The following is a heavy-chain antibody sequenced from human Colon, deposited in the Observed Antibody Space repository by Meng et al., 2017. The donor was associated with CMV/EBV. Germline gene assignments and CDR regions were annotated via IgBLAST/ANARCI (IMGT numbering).Heavy chain of an antibody. D-gene: IGHD3-3*01. V-gene: IGHV4-59*01. CDR3: ARGTRPITSSGVPQNDPRDF. J-gene: IGHJ4*02. CDR2: IFYTGTT. CDR1: GGSINNNY. Sequence: GSLRLSCTVSGGSINNNYWTWIRQPPGKGLEWIGYIFYTGTTNYNPSLKSRVTISVDTSKNQFSLKLSSVTAADTAVFYCARGTRPITSSGVPQNDPRDFWGQGLSVTVSS.